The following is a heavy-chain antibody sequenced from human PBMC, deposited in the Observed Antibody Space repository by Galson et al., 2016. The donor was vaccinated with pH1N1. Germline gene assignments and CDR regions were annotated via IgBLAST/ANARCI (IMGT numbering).Heavy chain of an antibody. CDR2: IRGKRFGQTT. V-gene: IGHV3-49*03. J-gene: IGHJ5*02. Sequence: SLRLSCAASGLPFDDYYFMWIRQAPDRGLEWVSFIRGKRFGQTTEHAASVKGRFSLSRDDSKNTAYLQMNSLKVDDTAIYYCTSLRFGHNWFDPWGQGSLVIVS. CDR3: TSLRFGHNWFDP. D-gene: IGHD3-10*01. CDR1: GLPFDDYY.